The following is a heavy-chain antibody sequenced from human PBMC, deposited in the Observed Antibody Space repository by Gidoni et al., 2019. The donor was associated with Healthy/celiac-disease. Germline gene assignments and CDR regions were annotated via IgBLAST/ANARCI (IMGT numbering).Heavy chain of an antibody. CDR2: TYYRSKWYN. J-gene: IGHJ6*02. V-gene: IGHV6-1*01. CDR3: ARAADMYYYDSSGLLYYYYGMDV. Sequence: QVQLQQSGPGLVKPSQTLSLTCAIYGDSVSSNSAAWNWIRQSPSRGLEWLGRTYYRSKWYNDYAVSVNSRITINPDTSKNQFSLQLNSVTPEDTAVYYCARAADMYYYDSSGLLYYYYGMDVWGQGTTVTVSS. CDR1: GDSVSSNSAA. D-gene: IGHD3-22*01.